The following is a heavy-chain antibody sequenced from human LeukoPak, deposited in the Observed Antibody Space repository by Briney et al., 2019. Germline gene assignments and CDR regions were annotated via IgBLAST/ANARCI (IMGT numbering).Heavy chain of an antibody. Sequence: GGSLRLSCAASGFTFSLYSMYWVRQAPGKGLEWEAVISNDGSNKYYADSVKGRFSISRDNSKNTLYLQMNSLRAEDTAVYYCARVGSSGWYENYYYMDVWGKGTTVTVSS. J-gene: IGHJ6*03. CDR1: GFTFSLYS. D-gene: IGHD6-19*01. V-gene: IGHV3-30-3*01. CDR2: ISNDGSNK. CDR3: ARVGSSGWYENYYYMDV.